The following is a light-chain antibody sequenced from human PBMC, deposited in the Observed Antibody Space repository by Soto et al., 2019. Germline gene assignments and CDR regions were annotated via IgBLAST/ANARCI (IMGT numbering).Light chain of an antibody. CDR2: EVY. CDR1: SSDVGDYDY. V-gene: IGLV2-8*01. Sequence: QSALTQPPSASGSPGQSVTISCTGTSSDVGDYDYVSWYQHHPGKAPKLMISEVYKRPSGVPDRFSGSRSGNTASLTVSGLRAEDEADYYCASYAGNNAVVFGGGTKLTVL. CDR3: ASYAGNNAVV. J-gene: IGLJ3*02.